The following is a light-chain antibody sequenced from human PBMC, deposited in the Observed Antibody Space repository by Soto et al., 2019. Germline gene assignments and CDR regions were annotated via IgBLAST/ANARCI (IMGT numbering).Light chain of an antibody. CDR3: NSYTNTGARV. CDR2: EVS. Sequence: QSALTQPASVSGSPGQSITISCTGTSSDVGANNFVSWYQQHPGKAPKLMICEVSNRPSGVSNRFSGSKSGNTASLTISGLQAEDEADYYCNSYTNTGARVLGTGTKVTVL. J-gene: IGLJ1*01. CDR1: SSDVGANNF. V-gene: IGLV2-14*01.